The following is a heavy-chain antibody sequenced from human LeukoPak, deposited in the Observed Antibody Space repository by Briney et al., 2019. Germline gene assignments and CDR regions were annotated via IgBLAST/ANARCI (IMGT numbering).Heavy chain of an antibody. D-gene: IGHD3-16*01. CDR1: GFTFSSYS. V-gene: IGHV3-21*01. Sequence: GGSLRLSCAASGFTFSSYSMNWVRQAPGKRLEWVSSISSSSSYIYYADSVKGRFTISRDNAKNSLYLQMDSLRAEDTAVYYCARVPVYDYVCDYWGQGTLVTVSS. J-gene: IGHJ4*02. CDR3: ARVPVYDYVCDY. CDR2: ISSSSSYI.